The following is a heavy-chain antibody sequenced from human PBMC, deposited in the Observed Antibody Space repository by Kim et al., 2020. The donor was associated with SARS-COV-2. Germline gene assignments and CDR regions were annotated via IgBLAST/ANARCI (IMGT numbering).Heavy chain of an antibody. CDR2: INHSGST. CDR3: ARGTSYYYDSSGYSRRALLNWFDP. Sequence: SETLSLTCAVYGGSFSGYYWSWIRQPPGKGLEWIGEINHSGSTNYNPSLKSRVTISVDTSKNQFSLKLSSVTAADTAVYYCARGTSYYYDSSGYSRRALLNWFDPWGQGTLVTVSS. J-gene: IGHJ5*02. V-gene: IGHV4-34*01. CDR1: GGSFSGYY. D-gene: IGHD3-22*01.